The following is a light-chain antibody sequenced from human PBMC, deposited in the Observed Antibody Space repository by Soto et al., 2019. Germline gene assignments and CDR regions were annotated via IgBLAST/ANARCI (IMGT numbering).Light chain of an antibody. CDR1: ETISSSH. CDR3: QQYESLLWT. CDR2: RSS. Sequence: EVVLTQSPGTLSLSPGARATLSCRASETISSSHLAWYQQTPGQAPRLLLYRSSTRATGIPDRFSVSGSGTDFTLTISSLEPADAAVYYCQQYESLLWTCGQGTKLEFK. J-gene: IGKJ1*01. V-gene: IGKV3-20*01.